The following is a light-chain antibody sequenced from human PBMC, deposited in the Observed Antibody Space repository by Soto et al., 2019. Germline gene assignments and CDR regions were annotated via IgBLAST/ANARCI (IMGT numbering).Light chain of an antibody. CDR1: QSLSSNY. V-gene: IGKV3-20*01. Sequence: EIVLTQSPGTLSLSPGERATLSCRASQSLSSNYLAWFQQKPGQTPRILLFRTSSRATGIPDRFSGSGSETDFTLTISRLEPEDFAVYYCQQYGSAPHTFGQGTKLEIK. CDR3: QQYGSAPHT. J-gene: IGKJ2*01. CDR2: RTS.